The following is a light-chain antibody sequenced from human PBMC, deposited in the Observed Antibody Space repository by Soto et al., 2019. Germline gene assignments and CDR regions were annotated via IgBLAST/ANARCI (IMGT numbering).Light chain of an antibody. Sequence: QSALTQPASVSGSPGQSITISCTGTSSDIGTYNFVSWYQQRPGKAPKLLIFEVTKRPSGVSSRFSASKSGNTASLTISGLQAEDEADYYCASWDDSLNAQGVFGSGTKVTVL. CDR1: SSDIGTYNF. CDR3: ASWDDSLNAQGV. V-gene: IGLV2-23*02. CDR2: EVT. J-gene: IGLJ1*01.